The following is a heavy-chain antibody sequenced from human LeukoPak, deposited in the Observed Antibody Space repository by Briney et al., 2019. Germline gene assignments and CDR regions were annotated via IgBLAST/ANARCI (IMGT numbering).Heavy chain of an antibody. J-gene: IGHJ4*02. CDR3: ARDIVLVPAAMGFDY. V-gene: IGHV1-46*01. CDR2: INPSGGNT. D-gene: IGHD2-2*01. CDR1: GYTFTSYY. Sequence: GASVTLSCKASGYTFTSYYLYWVRQAPGQGLEWMGIINPSGGNTSYAQKFQGRVTMTRDTSTSTVYMELSSLRSEDTAVYYCARDIVLVPAAMGFDYWGQGTLVSVSS.